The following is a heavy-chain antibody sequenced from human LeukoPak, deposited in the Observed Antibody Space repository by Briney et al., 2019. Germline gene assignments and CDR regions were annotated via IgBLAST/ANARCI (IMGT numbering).Heavy chain of an antibody. CDR1: GFTFSSYS. CDR3: AKGKWTFNWFDP. Sequence: GSLRLSCAASGFTFSSYSMNWVRQAPGKGLEWVSGINDRGGTTYYADSVKGRFTISRDNSKNTLYLQMNSLRAEDTAVYYCAKGKWTFNWFDPWGQGTLVTVSS. CDR2: INDRGGTT. D-gene: IGHD1-26*01. V-gene: IGHV3-23*01. J-gene: IGHJ5*02.